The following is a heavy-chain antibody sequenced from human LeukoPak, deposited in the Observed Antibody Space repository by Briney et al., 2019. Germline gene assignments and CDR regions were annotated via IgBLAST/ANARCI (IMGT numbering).Heavy chain of an antibody. CDR1: GFTFSGSA. V-gene: IGHV3-73*01. Sequence: PGGSLRLSCAASGFTFSGSAMHWVRQASGKGLEWVGRIRSKANSYATIYAASVKGRFTIARYDSKNTAYLQMNSLKTEDTAVYYCTRTFCGGDRHQNDLFYYYYMDVWGKGTTVTVSS. CDR3: TRTFCGGDRHQNDLFYYYYMDV. CDR2: IRSKANSYAT. D-gene: IGHD2-21*02. J-gene: IGHJ6*03.